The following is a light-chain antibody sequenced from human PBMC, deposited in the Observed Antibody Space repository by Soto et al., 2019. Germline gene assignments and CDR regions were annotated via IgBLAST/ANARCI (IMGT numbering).Light chain of an antibody. CDR1: QSVLYSSSNKNY. V-gene: IGKV4-1*01. CDR3: QQYYSSPLT. CDR2: WAS. J-gene: IGKJ4*01. Sequence: DIVMTQSPDSLAVSLGERATINCKSSQSVLYSSSNKNYLAWYQQKPGQPPKLLIYWASTREFGVPDRFSGSGSGTDFTLTISSLQAEDVAVYYCQQYYSSPLTFGGGTKMQIK.